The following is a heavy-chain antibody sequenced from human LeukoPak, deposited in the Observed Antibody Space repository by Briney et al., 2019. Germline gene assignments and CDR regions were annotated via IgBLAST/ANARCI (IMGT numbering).Heavy chain of an antibody. CDR1: GFTLSSNS. CDR2: IYSDGSTT. Sequence: GGSLRLSCAGSGFTLSSNSMHWVRQAPGKGLVWVSRIYSDGSTTNYADSVKGRFTISGDNAKNTQYLQMNSLRVEDTAVYYCTRSGRGGAFDIWGQGTMVTVSS. V-gene: IGHV3-74*01. D-gene: IGHD1-26*01. J-gene: IGHJ3*02. CDR3: TRSGRGGAFDI.